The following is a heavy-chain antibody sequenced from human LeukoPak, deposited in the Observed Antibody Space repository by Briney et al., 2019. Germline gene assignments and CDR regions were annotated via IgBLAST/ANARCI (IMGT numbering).Heavy chain of an antibody. D-gene: IGHD3-9*01. CDR3: ARGRGSNFDWLLRYYYYYYMDV. CDR2: MNPNSGNT. V-gene: IGHV1-8*02. CDR1: GYTFTSYG. J-gene: IGHJ6*03. Sequence: ASVKVSCKASGYTFTSYGISWVRQAPGQGLEWMGWMNPNSGNTGYAQKFQGRVTMTRSTSISTAYMELSSLRSEDTAVYYCARGRGSNFDWLLRYYYYYYMDVWGKGTTVTISS.